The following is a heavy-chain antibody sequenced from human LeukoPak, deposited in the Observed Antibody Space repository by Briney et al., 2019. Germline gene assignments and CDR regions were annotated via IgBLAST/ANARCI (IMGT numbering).Heavy chain of an antibody. J-gene: IGHJ3*02. D-gene: IGHD5-12*01. CDR3: ARSAEWLRNAFDI. CDR2: MHNSGSS. CDR1: GASTSHFY. V-gene: IGHV4-59*01. Sequence: SETLSLSCTVSGASTSHFYWNWIRQPPGKGLEWIGYMHNSGSSKHSPSLKSRVTISIDTSKNEFSLQLTSVTAADTAIYYCARSAEWLRNAFDIWGQGTMVSVSS.